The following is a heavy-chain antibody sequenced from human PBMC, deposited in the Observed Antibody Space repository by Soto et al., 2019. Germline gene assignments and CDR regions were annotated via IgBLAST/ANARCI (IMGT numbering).Heavy chain of an antibody. D-gene: IGHD6-13*01. CDR3: ARYNAASGTYYFDY. CDR1: GGSISSYY. J-gene: IGHJ4*02. V-gene: IGHV4-59*12. Sequence: PSETLSLTCTVSGGSISSYYWSWIRQPPGKGLEWIGYVYYSGSTNYNPSLKSRVTISVDNSKNQFSLNLDSVTAADTAVYYCARYNAASGTYYFDYWGQGTQVTVSS. CDR2: VYYSGST.